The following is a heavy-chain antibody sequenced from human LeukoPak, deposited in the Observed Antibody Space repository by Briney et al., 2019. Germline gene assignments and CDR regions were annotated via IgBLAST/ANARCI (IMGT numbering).Heavy chain of an antibody. CDR3: AKVGPPSYDSSGYDY. V-gene: IGHV3-64D*06. Sequence: GGSLRLSCSASGFTFSICAMHWVRQAPGKGLEYVSAISSNGGSTYYADSVRGRFTISRDNSKNTLYLQMSSLRAEDTAVYYCAKVGPPSYDSSGYDYWGQGTLVTVSS. D-gene: IGHD3-22*01. J-gene: IGHJ4*02. CDR1: GFTFSICA. CDR2: ISSNGGST.